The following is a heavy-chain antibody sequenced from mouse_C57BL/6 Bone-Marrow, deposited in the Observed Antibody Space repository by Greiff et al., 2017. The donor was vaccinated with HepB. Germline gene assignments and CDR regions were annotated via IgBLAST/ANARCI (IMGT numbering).Heavy chain of an antibody. J-gene: IGHJ3*01. CDR3: ARWLLHGWFAY. D-gene: IGHD2-3*01. V-gene: IGHV1-19*01. CDR1: GYTFTDYY. Sequence: EVQLQQSGPVLVKPGASVKMSCKASGYTFTDYYMNWVKQSHGKSLEWIGVINPYNGGTSYNQKFKGKATLTVDKSSSTAYMELNSLTSEDSAVYYCARWLLHGWFAYWGQGTLVTVSA. CDR2: INPYNGGT.